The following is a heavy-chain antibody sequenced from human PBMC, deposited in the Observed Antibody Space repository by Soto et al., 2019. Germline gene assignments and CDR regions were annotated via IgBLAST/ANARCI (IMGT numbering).Heavy chain of an antibody. CDR2: IIPIFGTA. D-gene: IGHD3-10*01. Sequence: SVKVSCKASGYTFTSYGISWVRQAPGQGLEWMGGIIPIFGTANYAQKFQGGVTITADESTSTAYMELSSLRSEDTAVYYCATSHNTYYNGSATSSPSAWAQGTLVTVSS. V-gene: IGHV1-69*13. J-gene: IGHJ5*02. CDR3: ATSHNTYYNGSATSSPSA. CDR1: GYTFTSYG.